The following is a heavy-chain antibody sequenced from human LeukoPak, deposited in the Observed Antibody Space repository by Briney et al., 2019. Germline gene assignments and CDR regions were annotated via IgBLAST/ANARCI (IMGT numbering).Heavy chain of an antibody. CDR1: GGSFSGYY. J-gene: IGHJ4*02. CDR3: ARDSYCGGDCYPPLLYYFDY. CDR2: INHSGST. D-gene: IGHD2-21*02. V-gene: IGHV4-34*01. Sequence: SETLSLTCAVYGGSFSGYYWSWIRQPPGKGLEWIGEINHSGSTNYNPSLKSRVTISVDTSKNQFSLKLSSVTAADTAVYYCARDSYCGGDCYPPLLYYFDYWGQGTLVTVSS.